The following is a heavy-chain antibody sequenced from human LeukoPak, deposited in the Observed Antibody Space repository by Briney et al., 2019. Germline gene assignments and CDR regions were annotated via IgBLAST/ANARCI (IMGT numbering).Heavy chain of an antibody. CDR2: INPNSGCT. V-gene: IGHV1-2*02. D-gene: IGHD6-13*01. CDR3: AREGHFHSSSWSGPLDY. J-gene: IGHJ4*02. CDR1: GYTFTGYY. Sequence: GASVKVSCKASGYTFTGYYMHWVRQAPGQGLEWMGWINPNSGCTNYAQKFQGRVTMTRDTSISTAYMELSRLRSDDTAVYYCAREGHFHSSSWSGPLDYWGQGTLVTVSS.